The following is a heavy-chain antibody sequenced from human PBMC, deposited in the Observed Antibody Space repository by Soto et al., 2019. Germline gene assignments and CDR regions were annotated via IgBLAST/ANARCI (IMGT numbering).Heavy chain of an antibody. J-gene: IGHJ4*02. CDR1: GFTFSSYD. CDR3: EWEGL. Sequence: GGSLRLSCAAPGFTFSSYDMHWVRQAPGKGLEWVSVISFDGSNKYYADSVKGRFTISRDNSKNTLYLQMNSLRTEDTAVYYCEWEGLWGQGTLVTVSS. CDR2: ISFDGSNK. V-gene: IGHV3-30*03.